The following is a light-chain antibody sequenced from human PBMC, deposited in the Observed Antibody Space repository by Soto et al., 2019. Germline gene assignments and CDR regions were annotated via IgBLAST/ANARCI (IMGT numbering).Light chain of an antibody. Sequence: QSVLTQPPSVSGSPGQSVTISCTGTSSDVGKYDRVSWYQQPPGTAPKLIIYEVTNRPSGVPARFSGSKSGNTASLTISGLQAEDGADYYCSSYTSTSGYVFGSGTKVTV. J-gene: IGLJ1*01. V-gene: IGLV2-18*02. CDR1: SSDVGKYDR. CDR3: SSYTSTSGYV. CDR2: EVT.